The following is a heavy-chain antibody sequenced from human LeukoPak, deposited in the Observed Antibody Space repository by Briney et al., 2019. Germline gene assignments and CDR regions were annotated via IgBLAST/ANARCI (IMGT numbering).Heavy chain of an antibody. CDR3: AREMSGSGNNY. V-gene: IGHV3-21*01. Sequence: GGSLRLSCAASGFTFSSYWMHWVRQAPGQGLEWVSGISSTGIYTDYADSVRGRFTISRDNAKNSVYLHMNSLRVEDTAVYFCAREMSGSGNNYWGQGTMVAVSS. CDR1: GFTFSSYW. J-gene: IGHJ4*02. D-gene: IGHD3-10*01. CDR2: ISSTGIYT.